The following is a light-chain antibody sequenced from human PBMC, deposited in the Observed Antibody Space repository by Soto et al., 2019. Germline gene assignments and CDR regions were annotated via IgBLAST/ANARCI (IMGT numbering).Light chain of an antibody. CDR3: QQRGNWPRT. V-gene: IGKV3-11*01. CDR2: DAS. J-gene: IGKJ2*01. CDR1: QSVSSS. Sequence: EIVLTQSPATLSLSPGERATLSCRASQSVSSSLAWYQQKPGQAPRLLIYDASNRATGIPARFSGRRSGTDFTLSISSLEPEDCAVYYCQQRGNWPRTFGQGTKLEIK.